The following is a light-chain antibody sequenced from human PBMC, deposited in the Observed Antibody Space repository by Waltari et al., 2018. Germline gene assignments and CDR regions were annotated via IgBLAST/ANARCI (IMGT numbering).Light chain of an antibody. V-gene: IGKV3-20*01. J-gene: IGKJ2*01. CDR2: GAA. Sequence: EVVLTQSPDTLSLSPGERATLSCRASPSLTKRYIAWSQQTTGQAPRLRMYGAASRARGIPNRVSGSGSGTDFTLTISRLGPEDFAVYYCQQYGSSILYTFGQGTKLEIK. CDR3: QQYGSSILYT. CDR1: PSLTKRY.